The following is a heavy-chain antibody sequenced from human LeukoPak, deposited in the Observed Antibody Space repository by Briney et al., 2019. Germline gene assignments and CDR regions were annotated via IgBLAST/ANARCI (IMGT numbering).Heavy chain of an antibody. D-gene: IGHD2-21*02. CDR3: AKDLPIVVVTAIPPYFDY. CDR2: ISGSGGST. CDR1: GFTFNEYV. J-gene: IGHJ4*02. V-gene: IGHV3-23*01. Sequence: PGGSLRLSCAVSGFTFNEYVMSWVRQAPGKGLEWVSAISGSGGSTYYADSVKGRFTISRDNSKNTLYLQMNSLRAEDTAVYYCAKDLPIVVVTAIPPYFDYWGQGTLVTVSS.